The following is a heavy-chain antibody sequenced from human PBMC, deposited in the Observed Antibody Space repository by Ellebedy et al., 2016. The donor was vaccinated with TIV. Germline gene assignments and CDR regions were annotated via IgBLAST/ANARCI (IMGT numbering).Heavy chain of an antibody. CDR3: ARDRIAVAGVDY. J-gene: IGHJ4*02. CDR2: IYYSGST. V-gene: IGHV4-59*05. D-gene: IGHD6-19*01. Sequence: ESLKISXAASGFTFSDYYMSWIRQAPGKGLEWIGSIYYSGSTYYNPSLKSRVTISVDTSKNQFSLKLSSVTAADTAVYYCARDRIAVAGVDYWGQGTLVTVSS. CDR1: GFTFSDYY.